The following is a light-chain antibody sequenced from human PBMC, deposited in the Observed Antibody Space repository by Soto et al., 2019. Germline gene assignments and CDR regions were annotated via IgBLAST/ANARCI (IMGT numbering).Light chain of an antibody. Sequence: EVVMTQIPATLSVSPGERATLSCRASQSVSSSYLAWYQQKPGQAPRLLIYDASNRATGIPARFSGSGSGTDFTLTISSLEPEDFAVYYCQQRSNWPTFGQ. CDR1: QSVSSSY. CDR3: QQRSNWPT. J-gene: IGKJ5*01. V-gene: IGKV3D-20*02. CDR2: DAS.